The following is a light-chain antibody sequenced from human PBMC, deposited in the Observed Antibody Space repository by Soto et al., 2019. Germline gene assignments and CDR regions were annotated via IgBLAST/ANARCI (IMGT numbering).Light chain of an antibody. CDR2: KAS. J-gene: IGKJ1*01. Sequence: DIQMTQSPSTLSASVGDRVTITCRASQSISSWLAWYQQKPGKAPKLLIYKASSLESGVPSRFSGSGSGTEFTLTISSLQPDDFATYYCQRYNSYSWTFGQGTKV. V-gene: IGKV1-5*03. CDR1: QSISSW. CDR3: QRYNSYSWT.